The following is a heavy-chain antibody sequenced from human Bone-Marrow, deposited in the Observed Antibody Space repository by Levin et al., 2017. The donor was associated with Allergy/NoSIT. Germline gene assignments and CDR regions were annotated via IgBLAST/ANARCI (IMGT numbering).Heavy chain of an antibody. CDR3: ARGGDPYSDYVPFSAFDY. CDR1: GFTFSNYW. J-gene: IGHJ4*02. Sequence: TGGSLRLSCAASGFTFSNYWMNWVRQVPGKGLEWVANIKKDGSEKYYMDSVKGRFTISRDNARKSLYLEMNSLRAEDTAVYYCARGGDPYSDYVPFSAFDYWGQGILVTVSS. CDR2: IKKDGSEK. V-gene: IGHV3-7*01. D-gene: IGHD5-12*01.